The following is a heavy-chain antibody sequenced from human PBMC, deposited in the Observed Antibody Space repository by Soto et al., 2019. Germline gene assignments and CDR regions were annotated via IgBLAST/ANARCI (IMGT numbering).Heavy chain of an antibody. D-gene: IGHD5-18*01. CDR2: IYYSGST. CDR3: ARGVDTAMVTDY. V-gene: IGHV4-61*01. CDR1: GGSVSSGSYY. Sequence: KTSETLSLPCTVSGGSVSSGSYYWSWIRQPPGKGLEWIGYIYYSGSTNYNPSLKSRVTISVDTSKNQFSLKLSSVTAADTAVYYCARGVDTAMVTDYWGQGTLVTVSS. J-gene: IGHJ4*02.